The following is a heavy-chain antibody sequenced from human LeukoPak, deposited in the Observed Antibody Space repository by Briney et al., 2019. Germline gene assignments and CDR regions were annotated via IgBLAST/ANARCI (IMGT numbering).Heavy chain of an antibody. J-gene: IGHJ6*03. CDR2: IYYSGST. V-gene: IGHV4-30-4*02. CDR3: ARAIQSRGGYYYYYYMDV. CDR1: GGSISSGDYY. Sequence: SETLSLTCTVSGGSISSGDYYWSWIRQPPGKGLEWIGYIYYSGSTYYNPSLKSRVTISVDTSKNQFSLKLSSVTAADTAVYYCARAIQSRGGYYYYYYMDVWGKGTTVTVSS. D-gene: IGHD4-11*01.